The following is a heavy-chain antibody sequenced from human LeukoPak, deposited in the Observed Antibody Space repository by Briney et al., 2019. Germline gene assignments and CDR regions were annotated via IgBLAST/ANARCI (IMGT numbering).Heavy chain of an antibody. D-gene: IGHD3-22*01. Sequence: SETLSLTCTVSGGSISSGSYYWSWIRQPPGKGLEWSGDIYYSGSTNYNPSLKSRVTISVDTSKNQFSLKLSSVSAADTAVYYCARDYYEPQRAWYFDLWGRGTLVTVSS. CDR3: ARDYYEPQRAWYFDL. CDR1: GGSISSGSYY. V-gene: IGHV4-61*01. CDR2: IYYSGST. J-gene: IGHJ2*01.